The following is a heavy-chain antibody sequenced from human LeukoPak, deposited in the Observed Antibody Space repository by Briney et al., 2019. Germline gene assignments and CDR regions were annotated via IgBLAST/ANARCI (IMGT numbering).Heavy chain of an antibody. CDR3: AREGEGELVG. Sequence: ASVKVSCTASGYTFTSYYMHWVRQALGQGLEWMGIINPSGGSTSYAQKFQGRVTMTRDTSTSTVYMELSSLRSEDTAVYYCAREGEGELVGWGQGTLVTVSS. CDR2: INPSGGST. V-gene: IGHV1-46*01. CDR1: GYTFTSYY. D-gene: IGHD6-6*01. J-gene: IGHJ4*02.